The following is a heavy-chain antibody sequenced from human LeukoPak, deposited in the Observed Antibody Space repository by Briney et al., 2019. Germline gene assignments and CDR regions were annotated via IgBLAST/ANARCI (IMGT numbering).Heavy chain of an antibody. Sequence: ASVKVSCKASGYTFTSYGISWVRQAPGQGLEWMGWISAYNGNTNYAQKLQGRVTMTTDTSTSTAYMELRSLRSDDTAVYYCARVLPTRITMVRGVRNWFDPWGQGTLVTVSS. CDR2: ISAYNGNT. CDR3: ARVLPTRITMVRGVRNWFDP. V-gene: IGHV1-18*01. D-gene: IGHD3-10*01. CDR1: GYTFTSYG. J-gene: IGHJ5*02.